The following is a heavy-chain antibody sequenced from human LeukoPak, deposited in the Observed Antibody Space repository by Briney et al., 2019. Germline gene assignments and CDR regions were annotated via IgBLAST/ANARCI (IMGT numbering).Heavy chain of an antibody. J-gene: IGHJ4*02. D-gene: IGHD3-10*01. CDR1: GFTFTNAW. CDR2: IKSKGDGETT. V-gene: IGHV3-15*01. CDR3: TTDLGLTMIRGVIVY. Sequence: KTGGSLRLSCAASGFTFTNAWMTWVRQAPGKGLEWVGRIKSKGDGETTDYAAPVKGRFSMSRDDSKATMYLQMYSLEAEGTAVYYCTTDLGLTMIRGVIVYWGQGALVTVSS.